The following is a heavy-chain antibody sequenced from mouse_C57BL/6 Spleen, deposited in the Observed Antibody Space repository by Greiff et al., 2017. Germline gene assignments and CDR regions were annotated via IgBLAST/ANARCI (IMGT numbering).Heavy chain of an antibody. CDR2: INPSGGYT. CDR3: ARGAQADPSYYYAMDY. V-gene: IGHV1-7*01. Sequence: VQLQESGAELAKPGASVKLSCKASGYTFTSYWMHWVKQRPGQGLEWIGYINPSGGYTKYNQKFKDKATLTADKSSSTSYMQLSSLTYEDSAVYYWARGAQADPSYYYAMDYWGQGTSVTVSS. D-gene: IGHD3-2*02. CDR1: GYTFTSYW. J-gene: IGHJ4*01.